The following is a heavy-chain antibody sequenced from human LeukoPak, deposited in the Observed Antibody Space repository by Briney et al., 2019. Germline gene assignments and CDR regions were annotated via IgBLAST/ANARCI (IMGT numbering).Heavy chain of an antibody. CDR1: GFTFTNYA. D-gene: IGHD6-25*01. CDR3: AKFWSGHLVPPYADH. J-gene: IGHJ4*02. V-gene: IGHV3-23*01. Sequence: PGGSLRLSCAASGFTFTNYAMTWVRQAPGKGLEWVATITARGGRTHYTDAVKGRFTSSRDHSNTPLFLQMTSLRAEDTAVYHCAKFWSGHLVPPYADHWGQGTLVTVSS. CDR2: ITARGGRT.